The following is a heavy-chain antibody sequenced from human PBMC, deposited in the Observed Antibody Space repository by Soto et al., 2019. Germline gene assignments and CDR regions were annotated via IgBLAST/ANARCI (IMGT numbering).Heavy chain of an antibody. J-gene: IGHJ4*02. V-gene: IGHV4-30-4*01. D-gene: IGHD6-19*01. CDR3: ARAIAVAGSNYFDY. Sequence: SETLSLTCTVSGCSISRGDYYWSWIRQPPGKGLEWIGYIYYSGSTYYTPSPKSRVTISVDTSKNQFSLKLSSVTAADTAVYYCARAIAVAGSNYFDYWGQGTLVTVSS. CDR1: GCSISRGDYY. CDR2: IYYSGST.